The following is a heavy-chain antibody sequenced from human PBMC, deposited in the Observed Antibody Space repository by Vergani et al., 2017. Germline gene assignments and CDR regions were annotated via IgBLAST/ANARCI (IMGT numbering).Heavy chain of an antibody. J-gene: IGHJ4*02. Sequence: QVQLVQSGAEVKKPGSSVKVSCKASGGTFSSYAISWVRPAPGQGLEWMGGIIPIFGTANYAQKFQGRVTITADASTSTAYMELSSLRSEDTAVYYCARDRDSGSYWRPYYFDYWGQGTLVTVSS. CDR1: GGTFSSYA. CDR3: ARDRDSGSYWRPYYFDY. D-gene: IGHD1-26*01. V-gene: IGHV1-69*01. CDR2: IIPIFGTA.